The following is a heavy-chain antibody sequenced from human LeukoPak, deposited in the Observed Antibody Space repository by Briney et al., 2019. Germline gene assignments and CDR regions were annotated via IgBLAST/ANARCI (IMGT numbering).Heavy chain of an antibody. CDR2: TSAGNGNT. D-gene: IGHD1-26*01. V-gene: IGHV1-3*01. J-gene: IGHJ4*02. CDR1: GYTFTSYA. Sequence: ASVKVSCKASGYTFTSYAIHWVRQAPGQRLEWMGWTSAGNGNTKYSQNFQGRVTFISNTSATTAFMELSSLRSEDAAVYYCARDSGSGSNDYWGQGTLVTVSS. CDR3: ARDSGSGSNDY.